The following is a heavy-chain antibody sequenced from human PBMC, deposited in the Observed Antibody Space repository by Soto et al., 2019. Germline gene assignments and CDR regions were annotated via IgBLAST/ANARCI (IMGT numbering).Heavy chain of an antibody. J-gene: IGHJ5*02. Sequence: PGGSLRLSCAASGFTFSSYGMHWVRQPPGKGLEWIAEIYHSGSPNYNPSLKSRATISVDKSKNQFSLKLSSVTAADTAVYYCARDAQSWFDPWGQGILVTVSS. CDR3: ARDAQSWFDP. V-gene: IGHV4-4*02. CDR1: GFTFSSYG. CDR2: IYHSGSP.